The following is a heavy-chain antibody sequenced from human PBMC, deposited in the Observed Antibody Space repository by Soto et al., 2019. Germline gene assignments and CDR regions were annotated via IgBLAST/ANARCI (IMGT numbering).Heavy chain of an antibody. D-gene: IGHD2-15*01. J-gene: IGHJ4*02. V-gene: IGHV3-30-3*01. CDR3: AKESRIMVVVAAATGYFDY. Sequence: PGGSLRLSCAASGFTFSSSTMHWVRQAPGKGLEWVAVISNDGGNKFYADSVKGRFTISRDNSQSTLYLQMNSLRAEDTAVYYCAKESRIMVVVAAATGYFDYWGQGTPVTVSS. CDR1: GFTFSSST. CDR2: ISNDGGNK.